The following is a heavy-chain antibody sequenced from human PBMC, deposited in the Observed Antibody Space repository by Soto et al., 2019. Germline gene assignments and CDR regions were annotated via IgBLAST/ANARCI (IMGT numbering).Heavy chain of an antibody. D-gene: IGHD3-10*01. J-gene: IGHJ1*01. V-gene: IGHV1-69*02. Sequence: QVQLVRSGAEVKKPGSSVKVSCKASGGTFSSYTISWVRQAPGQGLEWMGRIIPILGIANYAQKFQGRVTITADKSTSTAYMELSSLRSEDTAVYYCARGLWFGEWAYFQHWGQGTLVTVSS. CDR3: ARGLWFGEWAYFQH. CDR1: GGTFSSYT. CDR2: IIPILGIA.